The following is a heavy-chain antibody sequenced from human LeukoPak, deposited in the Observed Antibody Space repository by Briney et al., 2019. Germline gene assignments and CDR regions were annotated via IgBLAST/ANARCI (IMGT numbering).Heavy chain of an antibody. CDR3: ARGGDSSGYYYPLGNWFDP. Sequence: SQTLSLTCAVSGGSISSGGYSWSWIRQPPGKGLEWIGYIYHSGSTYYNPSLKSRVTISVDRSKNQFSLKLNSVTAADTAVYYCARGGDSSGYYYPLGNWFDPWGQGTLVTVSS. J-gene: IGHJ5*02. CDR2: IYHSGST. V-gene: IGHV4-30-2*01. D-gene: IGHD3-22*01. CDR1: GGSISSGGYS.